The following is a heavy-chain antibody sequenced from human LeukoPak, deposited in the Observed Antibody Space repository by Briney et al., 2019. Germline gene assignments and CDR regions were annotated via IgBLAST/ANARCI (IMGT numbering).Heavy chain of an antibody. CDR1: GFTFSSYA. CDR3: AKSRGSVVGTFFDY. V-gene: IGHV3-23*01. J-gene: IGHJ4*02. Sequence: GGSLRLSCAASGFTFSSYAMSWVRQAPGKGLEWVSAISSNGDSTYYGDSVKGRLTISRDNSKNTLYLQMNSLRAEDTAVYYCAKSRGSVVGTFFDYWGQGTLVTVSS. D-gene: IGHD6-19*01. CDR2: ISSNGDST.